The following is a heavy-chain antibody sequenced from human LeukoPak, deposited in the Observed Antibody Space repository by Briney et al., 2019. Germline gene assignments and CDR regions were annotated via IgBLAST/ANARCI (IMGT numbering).Heavy chain of an antibody. CDR2: ISYDGSNK. D-gene: IGHD2-15*01. J-gene: IGHJ6*04. Sequence: GRSLRLSCAASGFTFSSYGMHWVRQAPGKGLEWVAVISYDGSNKYYADSVKGRFTISRDNSKNTLYLQMNSLRSEDTAVYYCAIQGSVTCSGGSCPLEYYYGMDVWGKGTTVTVSS. CDR3: AIQGSVTCSGGSCPLEYYYGMDV. CDR1: GFTFSSYG. V-gene: IGHV3-30*03.